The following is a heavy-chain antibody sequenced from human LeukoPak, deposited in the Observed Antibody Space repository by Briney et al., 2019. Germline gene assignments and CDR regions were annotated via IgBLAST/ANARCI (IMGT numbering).Heavy chain of an antibody. V-gene: IGHV3-7*01. D-gene: IGHD1-26*01. CDR3: ASGGATYNN. CDR2: IKQDGSEK. Sequence: GGSLRLSCAASGFTFSSYAMSWVRQAPGKGLEWVANIKQDGSEKYYVDSVKGRFTISRDNAKNSLFLQMNSLRAEDTAAYYCASGGATYNNWGQGTLVTVSS. J-gene: IGHJ4*02. CDR1: GFTFSSYA.